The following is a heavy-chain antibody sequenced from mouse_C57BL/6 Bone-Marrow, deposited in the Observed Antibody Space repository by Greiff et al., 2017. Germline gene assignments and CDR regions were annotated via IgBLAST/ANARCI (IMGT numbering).Heavy chain of an antibody. CDR3: TRDSNYWFAY. D-gene: IGHD2-5*01. CDR2: ISSGGDYI. J-gene: IGHJ3*01. CDR1: GFTFSSYA. Sequence: EVKVEESGEGLVKPGGSLKLSCAASGFTFSSYAMSWVRQTPEKRLEWVAYISSGGDYIYYADTVKGRFTISRDNARNTLYLQMSSLKSEDTAMYYCTRDSNYWFAYWGQGTLVTVSA. V-gene: IGHV5-9-1*02.